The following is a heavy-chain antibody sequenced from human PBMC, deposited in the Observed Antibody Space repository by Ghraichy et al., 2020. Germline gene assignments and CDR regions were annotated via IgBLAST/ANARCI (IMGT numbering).Heavy chain of an antibody. CDR2: ISYDGSNK. D-gene: IGHD4-23*01. CDR1: GFTFSSYG. Sequence: GESLNISCAASGFTFSSYGMHWVRQAPGKGLEWVAVISYDGSNKYYADSVKGRFTISRDNSKNTLYLQMNSLRAEDTAVYYCAKDLRAAGGNSYYYYYGMDVWGQGTTVTVSS. CDR3: AKDLRAAGGNSYYYYYGMDV. V-gene: IGHV3-30*18. J-gene: IGHJ6*02.